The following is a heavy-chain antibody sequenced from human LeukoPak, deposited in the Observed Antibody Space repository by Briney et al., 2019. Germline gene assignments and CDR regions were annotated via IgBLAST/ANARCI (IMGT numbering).Heavy chain of an antibody. D-gene: IGHD3-10*01. Sequence: GGSLILSCAASGFTCNNYAMSWVRQAPGKGLEWVAAISGNGGRTYYTDSVKGRFTISRDNPKNTLYLLMNSLSAEDTALYYCAKEQTSSGYFDYWGQGTLVTVSS. CDR3: AKEQTSSGYFDY. CDR2: ISGNGGRT. V-gene: IGHV3-23*01. J-gene: IGHJ4*02. CDR1: GFTCNNYA.